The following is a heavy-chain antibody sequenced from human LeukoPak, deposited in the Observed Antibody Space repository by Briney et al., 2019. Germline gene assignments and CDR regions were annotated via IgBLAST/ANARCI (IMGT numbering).Heavy chain of an antibody. CDR1: GFTFNNYR. D-gene: IGHD1-1*01. CDR3: ARRGTGHGMDV. CDR2: INNDGSSA. V-gene: IGHV3-74*01. Sequence: GGSLRLSCAASGFTFNNYRIHWVRQVPGKGLVWVSRINNDGSSASYVDSVKGRFTISRDNAKNTLFLQMNSLRAEDTAVYYCARRGTGHGMDVWGQGTTVIVSS. J-gene: IGHJ6*02.